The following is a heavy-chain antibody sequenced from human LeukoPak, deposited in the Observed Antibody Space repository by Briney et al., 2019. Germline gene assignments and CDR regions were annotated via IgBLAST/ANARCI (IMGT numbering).Heavy chain of an antibody. D-gene: IGHD3-10*01. J-gene: IGHJ6*03. CDR1: GGTFSNYV. Sequence: SVKVSCKASGGTFSNYVISWVRQAPGQGLEWMGGIIPLFTTANYAQKFQGRATITADESTSTAYMELSSLRSEDTAVYYCARASGYGSATLAYYYYYMDVWGKGTTVTISS. CDR2: IIPLFTTA. CDR3: ARASGYGSATLAYYYYYMDV. V-gene: IGHV1-69*13.